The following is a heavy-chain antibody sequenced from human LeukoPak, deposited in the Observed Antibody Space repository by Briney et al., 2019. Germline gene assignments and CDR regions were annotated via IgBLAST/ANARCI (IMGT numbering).Heavy chain of an antibody. CDR1: GGSISSYY. CDR2: IYTSGST. V-gene: IGHV4-4*07. Sequence: SSETLSLTCTVSGGSISSYYWSWIRQPAGKGLEWIGRIYTSGSTNYNPSLKSRVTMSVDTSKNQFSLKLSSVTAADTAVYYCARDWALGYCSSTSCSYYSDYWGQGTLVTVSS. D-gene: IGHD2-2*01. J-gene: IGHJ4*02. CDR3: ARDWALGYCSSTSCSYYSDY.